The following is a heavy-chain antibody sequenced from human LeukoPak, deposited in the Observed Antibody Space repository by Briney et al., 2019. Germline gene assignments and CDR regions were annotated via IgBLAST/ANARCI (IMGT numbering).Heavy chain of an antibody. J-gene: IGHJ4*02. CDR2: ISSSGSTI. CDR1: GFTFSDYY. D-gene: IGHD5-12*01. V-gene: IGHV3-11*01. Sequence: GGSLRLSCAASGFTFSDYYTSWIRQAPGKGLEWVSYISSSGSTIYYADSVKGRFTISRDNAKNSLYLQMNSLRAEDTAVYYCARTSWRGYTIYWGQGTLVTVSS. CDR3: ARTSWRGYTIY.